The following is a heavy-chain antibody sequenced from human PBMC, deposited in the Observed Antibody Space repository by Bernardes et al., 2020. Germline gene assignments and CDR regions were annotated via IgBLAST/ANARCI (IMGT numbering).Heavy chain of an antibody. V-gene: IGHV1-18*04. CDR1: CYTFTMYT. CDR2: ISTYNGDT. CDR3: ARDRGSVKTGFDH. Sequence: VSEKVSCKTSCYTFTMYTITWVRQDPGQGLEWMGWISTYNGDTKISQKFQDRVSMTTDASTNTAYMELRSLRADDTAVYYCARDRGSVKTGFDHWGQGTQVTVSS. J-gene: IGHJ4*02. D-gene: IGHD1-1*01.